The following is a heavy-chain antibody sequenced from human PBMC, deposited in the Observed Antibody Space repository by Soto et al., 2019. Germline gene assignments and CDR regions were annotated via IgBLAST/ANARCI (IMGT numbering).Heavy chain of an antibody. Sequence: GGSLRLSCAASGFTFSSYWMSWVRQAPGKGLEWVAIINQDGSDKYYVDSVKVRFTISRDNAKNSLYLQMNSLRVEDTPVYYCARFPGGTFEFFQLWGQGTLVTVSS. CDR2: INQDGSDK. D-gene: IGHD2-15*01. V-gene: IGHV3-7*01. CDR1: GFTFSSYW. CDR3: ARFPGGTFEFFQL. J-gene: IGHJ1*01.